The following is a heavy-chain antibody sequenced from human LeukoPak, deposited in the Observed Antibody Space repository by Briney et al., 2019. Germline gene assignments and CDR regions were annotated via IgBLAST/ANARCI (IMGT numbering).Heavy chain of an antibody. D-gene: IGHD1-1*01. CDR3: AKAWLWNDIVSAFDI. J-gene: IGHJ3*02. CDR2: ISGSGGST. Sequence: GGSLRLSCAASGFTFSSYAMSWVRQAPGKGLEWVSAISGSGGSTYYADSVKGRFTISIDNSKNSLYLQMNSLRAEDTAVYYCAKAWLWNDIVSAFDIWGQGTMVTVSS. CDR1: GFTFSSYA. V-gene: IGHV3-23*01.